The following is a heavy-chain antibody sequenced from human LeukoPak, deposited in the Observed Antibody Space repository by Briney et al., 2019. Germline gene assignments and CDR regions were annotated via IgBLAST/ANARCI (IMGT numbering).Heavy chain of an antibody. Sequence: SETLSLTCTISDVSISSYYWNWIRQSPGKGLEWIGHIHYSGSTHYNPSLQSRVSISIDTSKNHFSLKLRSVTAVDTAVYYCARWGHFDTSGYFVVDYWGQGTLVTVSP. CDR1: DVSISSYY. CDR2: IHYSGST. J-gene: IGHJ4*02. D-gene: IGHD3-22*01. CDR3: ARWGHFDTSGYFVVDY. V-gene: IGHV4-59*01.